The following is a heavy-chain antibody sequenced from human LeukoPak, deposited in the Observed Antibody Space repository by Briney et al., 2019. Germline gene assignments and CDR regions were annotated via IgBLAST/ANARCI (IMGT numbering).Heavy chain of an antibody. Sequence: GGSLRLSCAASGFIFRNYGMNWVRQAPGKGLEWLSGISPRGGGTYYADSVKGRFTISRDDSKNTLSLQMNSLRVEDTAVYYCGRDLAWGAFDYWGQGTLVTVSS. CDR1: GFIFRNYG. V-gene: IGHV3-23*01. CDR2: ISPRGGGT. J-gene: IGHJ4*02. D-gene: IGHD7-27*01. CDR3: GRDLAWGAFDY.